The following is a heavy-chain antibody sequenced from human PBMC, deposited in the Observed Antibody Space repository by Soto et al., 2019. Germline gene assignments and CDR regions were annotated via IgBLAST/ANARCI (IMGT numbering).Heavy chain of an antibody. Sequence: ASVKVSCKASGYTFTGYYMHWVRQAPGQGLEWMGWINPNSGGTNYAQKFQGRVTMTRDTSISTAYMELSRLRSDDTAVYYCARGGALLRFLELLLFKGVYYYGMDVWGQGTTVTVSS. CDR1: GYTFTGYY. V-gene: IGHV1-2*02. CDR2: INPNSGGT. CDR3: ARGGALLRFLELLLFKGVYYYGMDV. J-gene: IGHJ6*02. D-gene: IGHD3-3*01.